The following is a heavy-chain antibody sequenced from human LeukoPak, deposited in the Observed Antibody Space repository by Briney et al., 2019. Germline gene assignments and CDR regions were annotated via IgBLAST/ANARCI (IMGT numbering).Heavy chain of an antibody. D-gene: IGHD4-17*01. J-gene: IGHJ3*02. CDR2: IYPGDSDT. CDR3: ARLGSTVTTAFDI. V-gene: IGHV5-51*01. Sequence: GASLQISCKGSGCSFTSYWIGWGRRMPGKGGEWMGIIYPGDSDTRYSPSFQGQVTISADNSISTAYLQWSSLKASDTAMYYCARLGSTVTTAFDIWGQGTMVTVSS. CDR1: GCSFTSYW.